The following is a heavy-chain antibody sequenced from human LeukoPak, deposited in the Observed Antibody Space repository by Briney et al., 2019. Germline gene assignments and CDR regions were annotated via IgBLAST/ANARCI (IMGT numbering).Heavy chain of an antibody. D-gene: IGHD6-13*01. V-gene: IGHV1-18*01. CDR2: ISTYSGNT. Sequence: ASVKVSCKASGYSFAGYGISWVRQAPGQGLEWIGWISTYSGNTNYAHNLQGRITVTTETSTSTAYMELRSLRSEDTAVYYCARVGAAPGHFDYWGQGTQLTVSS. CDR3: ARVGAAPGHFDY. CDR1: GYSFAGYG. J-gene: IGHJ4*02.